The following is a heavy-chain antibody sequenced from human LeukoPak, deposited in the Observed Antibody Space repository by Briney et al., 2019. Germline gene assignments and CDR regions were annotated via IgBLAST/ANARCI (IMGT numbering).Heavy chain of an antibody. CDR2: IYYSGST. Sequence: PSETLSLTCTVSGGSISSYYWSWIRQPPGKGLEWIGYIYYSGSTNYNPCLKSRVTISVDTSKNQFSLKLSSVTAADTAVYYCARATITYYDYDYWGQGTLVTVSS. J-gene: IGHJ4*02. CDR1: GGSISSYY. D-gene: IGHD3-3*01. V-gene: IGHV4-59*01. CDR3: ARATITYYDYDY.